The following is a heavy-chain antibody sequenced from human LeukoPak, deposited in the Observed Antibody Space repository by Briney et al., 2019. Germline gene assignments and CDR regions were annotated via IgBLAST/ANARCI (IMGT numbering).Heavy chain of an antibody. CDR2: INPHTDAT. J-gene: IGHJ4*02. V-gene: IGHV1-2*02. D-gene: IGHD3-22*01. CDR1: GYTFTDHF. Sequence: AASVKVSCKASGYTFTDHFIQWVRQAPGQGLEWMGWINPHTDATNYAQKFQGRVTMTEDTSTDTAYMELSSLRSEDTAVYYCATVGYDSSGYYLDYWGQGTLVTVSS. CDR3: ATVGYDSSGYYLDY.